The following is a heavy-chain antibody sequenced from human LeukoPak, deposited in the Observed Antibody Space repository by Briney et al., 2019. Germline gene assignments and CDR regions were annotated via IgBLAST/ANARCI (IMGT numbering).Heavy chain of an antibody. D-gene: IGHD3-22*01. CDR2: INYNGNT. CDR3: ARHSSGYYSLFDY. V-gene: IGHV4-59*08. CDR1: GASISSYY. J-gene: IGHJ4*02. Sequence: SETLSLTCTVSGASISSYYWSWIRQPPGKGLEWIGYINYNGNTNYNPSLKSRVTISVDRSKNQFSLKLSSVTAADTAMYYCARHSSGYYSLFDYWGQGTLVTVSS.